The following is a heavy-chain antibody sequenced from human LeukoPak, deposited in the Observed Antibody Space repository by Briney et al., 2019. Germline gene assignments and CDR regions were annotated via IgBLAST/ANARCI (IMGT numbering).Heavy chain of an antibody. D-gene: IGHD2-15*01. V-gene: IGHV1-69*04. J-gene: IGHJ4*02. Sequence: GASVKVSCKASGGTFSDYAISWVRQAPGHGLWWMGRIIPMFGVTDYAQKSQGRVTITADKSTDTAYMELSSLRSDDTAVYYCARDCSGCSCYFDSWGQGTRVIVSS. CDR3: ARDCSGCSCYFDS. CDR2: IIPMFGVT. CDR1: GGTFSDYA.